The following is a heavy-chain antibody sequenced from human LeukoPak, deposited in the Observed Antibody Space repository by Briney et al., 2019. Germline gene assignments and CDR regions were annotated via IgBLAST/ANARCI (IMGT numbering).Heavy chain of an antibody. V-gene: IGHV1-3*01. Sequence: GASVKVSCKASGYTFTSYAMHWVRQAPGQRLEWMGWINAGNGNTKYSQKFQGRVTITRDTSASTAYMELSSLRSEDTAVYYCARAPYSSGWYVWFDPWGQGTLVTVSS. CDR3: ARAPYSSGWYVWFDP. CDR2: INAGNGNT. D-gene: IGHD6-19*01. CDR1: GYTFTSYA. J-gene: IGHJ5*02.